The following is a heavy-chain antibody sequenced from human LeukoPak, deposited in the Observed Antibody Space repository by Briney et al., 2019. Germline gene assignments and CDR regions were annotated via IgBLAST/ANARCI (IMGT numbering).Heavy chain of an antibody. CDR3: AKKVVVGATSPYSDFQD. CDR2: ISGSGVTT. V-gene: IGHV3-23*01. Sequence: GGSLRLSCVASGFTFSSYAMSWVRQTPGKGLEWVSAISGSGVTTHYAGSVKGRFSISRDNSKNTLYLQMNSLRAEDTALYYCAKKVVVGATSPYSDFQDWGQGTLVTVSS. J-gene: IGHJ1*01. CDR1: GFTFSSYA. D-gene: IGHD1-26*01.